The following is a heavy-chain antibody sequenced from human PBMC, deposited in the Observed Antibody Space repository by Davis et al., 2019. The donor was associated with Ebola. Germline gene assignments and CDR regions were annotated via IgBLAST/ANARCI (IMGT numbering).Heavy chain of an antibody. D-gene: IGHD3-22*01. CDR2: IKEDGSEK. CDR1: GFTFRSYW. CDR3: ANYDSSGYYRAEDY. V-gene: IGHV3-7*01. J-gene: IGHJ4*02. Sequence: GESLKISCAASGFTFRSYWMSWVRQAPGKGLEWVAKIKEDGSEKLEVDSVKGRFTISRDNSKNTLYLQMNSLRAEDTAVYYCANYDSSGYYRAEDYWGQGTLVTVSS.